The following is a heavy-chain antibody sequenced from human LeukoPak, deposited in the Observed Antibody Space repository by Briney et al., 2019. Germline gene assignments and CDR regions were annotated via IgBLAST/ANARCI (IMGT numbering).Heavy chain of an antibody. CDR1: GFIFSTYG. Sequence: GGSLRLSCAASGFIFSTYGMSWVRQAPGKGLEWVSGISNNDGVTNYADSVKGRFTISRDNSKNTLYLQMNSVRDEDTAVYYCAKGNRSSGRPHWHFDLWGRGTLVTVSS. J-gene: IGHJ2*01. V-gene: IGHV3-23*01. CDR2: ISNNDGVT. CDR3: AKGNRSSGRPHWHFDL. D-gene: IGHD3-10*01.